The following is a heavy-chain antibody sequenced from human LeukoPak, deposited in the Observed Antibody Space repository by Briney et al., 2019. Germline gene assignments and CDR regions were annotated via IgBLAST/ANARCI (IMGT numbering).Heavy chain of an antibody. D-gene: IGHD3-22*01. J-gene: IGHJ3*02. CDR3: ARDYGDYYDSSGYPLPPEHDAFDI. CDR1: GYTFTSYY. Sequence: GASVKVSCKASGYTFTSYYMHWVRQAPGQGLDWMGIINPSGGSTSYAQKFQGRVTMTRDTSTSTVYMELSSLRSEDTAVYYCARDYGDYYDSSGYPLPPEHDAFDIWGQGTMVTVSS. CDR2: INPSGGST. V-gene: IGHV1-46*01.